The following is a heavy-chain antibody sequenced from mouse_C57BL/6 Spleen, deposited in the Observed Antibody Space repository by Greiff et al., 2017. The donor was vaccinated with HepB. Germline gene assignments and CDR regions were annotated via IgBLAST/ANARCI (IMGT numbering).Heavy chain of an antibody. J-gene: IGHJ2*01. CDR3: ARRYYGSSYGGFDY. V-gene: IGHV1-61*01. CDR1: GYTFTSYW. CDR2: IYPSDSET. D-gene: IGHD1-1*01. Sequence: QVHVKQPGAELVRPGSSVKLSCKASGYTFTSYWMDWVKQRPGQGLEWIGNIYPSDSETHYNQKFKDKATLTVDKSSSTAYMQLSSLTSEDSAVYYCARRYYGSSYGGFDYWGQGTTLTVSS.